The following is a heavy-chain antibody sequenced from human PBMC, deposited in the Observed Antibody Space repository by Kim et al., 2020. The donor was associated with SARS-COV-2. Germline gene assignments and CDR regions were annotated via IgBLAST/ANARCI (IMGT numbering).Heavy chain of an antibody. CDR2: IKHSGST. V-gene: IGHV4-34*01. CDR1: GGSFSGYY. D-gene: IGHD3-22*01. J-gene: IGHJ4*02. CDR3: ARRGYYYDRSGDYYY. Sequence: SETLSLTCAVYGGSFSGYYWSWIRQPPGKGLEWIGEIKHSGSTNYNPALKSRVTISVDTSKNQFALKLSSVTAADKAVYYCARRGYYYDRSGDYYYWGQG.